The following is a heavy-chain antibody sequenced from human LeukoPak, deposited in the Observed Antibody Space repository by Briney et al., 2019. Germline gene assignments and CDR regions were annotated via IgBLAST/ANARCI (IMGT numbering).Heavy chain of an antibody. V-gene: IGHV3-30-3*01. J-gene: IGHJ4*02. D-gene: IGHD3-3*01. CDR1: GFTFSSYA. Sequence: PGGSLRLSCAASGFTFSSYAMHWVRQAPGKGLEWVAVISYDGSNKYYADSVKDRFTISRDNSKNTLYLQMNSLRAEDTAVYYCARGSRYDFWSGYYTGGWVDYWGQGTLVTVSS. CDR3: ARGSRYDFWSGYYTGGWVDY. CDR2: ISYDGSNK.